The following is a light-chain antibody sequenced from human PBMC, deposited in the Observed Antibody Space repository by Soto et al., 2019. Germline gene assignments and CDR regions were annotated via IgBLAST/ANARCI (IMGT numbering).Light chain of an antibody. Sequence: DIQMTQSPSSLSASVGDTVTITCRASQSITNYLNWYQQRPGQAPQLLIFTASSFQGGVPARFSASGSRTDFTLTISSLQPDDFATYYCQQTSAAPFTFGPGTKVDIK. CDR3: QQTSAAPFT. J-gene: IGKJ3*01. CDR1: QSITNY. CDR2: TAS. V-gene: IGKV1-39*01.